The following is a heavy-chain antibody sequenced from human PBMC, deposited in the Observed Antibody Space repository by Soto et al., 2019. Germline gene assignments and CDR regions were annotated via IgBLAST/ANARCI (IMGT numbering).Heavy chain of an antibody. CDR2: IWVDGSTK. D-gene: IGHD5-18*01. Sequence: GGSLRLSCTASGFTFSLYGMHWVRQAPGKGLEWAAVIWVDGSTKSYADSVSGRVTVSRDNSRNTVYLQMDGLRAEDTAVYYCARGQGFSYGSSALDIWGLGTMVTVSS. CDR1: GFTFSLYG. J-gene: IGHJ3*02. V-gene: IGHV3-33*01. CDR3: ARGQGFSYGSSALDI.